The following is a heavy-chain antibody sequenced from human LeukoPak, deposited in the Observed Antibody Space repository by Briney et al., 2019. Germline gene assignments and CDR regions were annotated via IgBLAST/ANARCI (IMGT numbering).Heavy chain of an antibody. CDR3: ARFSGWPSSPFDY. CDR1: GGSVSSGSYY. J-gene: IGHJ4*02. D-gene: IGHD6-19*01. V-gene: IGHV4-61*01. Sequence: SETLFLTCTVSGGSVSSGSYYWSWIRQPPGKGLEWIGYIYYSGSTNYNPSLKSRVTISVDTSKNQFSLKLSSVTAADTAVYYCARFSGWPSSPFDYWGQGTLVTVSS. CDR2: IYYSGST.